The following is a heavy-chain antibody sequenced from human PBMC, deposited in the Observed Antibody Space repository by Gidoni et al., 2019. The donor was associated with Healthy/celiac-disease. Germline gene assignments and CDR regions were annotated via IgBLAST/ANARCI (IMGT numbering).Heavy chain of an antibody. CDR3: ARGYYYGSGSYYKGYYYYGMDV. CDR1: GGSISSYY. CDR2: IYYSGST. J-gene: IGHJ6*02. V-gene: IGHV4-59*01. Sequence: QVQLQESGPGLVKPSETLSLTCTVSGGSISSYYCSWIRQPPGKGLAWIGYIYYSGSTTYDPSPESRVTISVDTSKNQFSLKLSSVTAADTAVYYCARGYYYGSGSYYKGYYYYGMDVWGQGTTVTVSS. D-gene: IGHD3-10*01.